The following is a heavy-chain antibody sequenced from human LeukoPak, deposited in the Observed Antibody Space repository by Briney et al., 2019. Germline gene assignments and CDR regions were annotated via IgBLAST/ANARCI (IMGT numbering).Heavy chain of an antibody. V-gene: IGHV1-18*01. CDR3: ARDSPPFDY. Sequence: GESLKISCKASGYTFTSYGISWVRQAPGQGLEWMGWISAYNGNTNYAQKLQGRVTMTTDTSTSTAYMELRSLRSDDTAVYYWARDSPPFDYWGQGTLVTVSS. J-gene: IGHJ4*02. CDR2: ISAYNGNT. CDR1: GYTFTSYG.